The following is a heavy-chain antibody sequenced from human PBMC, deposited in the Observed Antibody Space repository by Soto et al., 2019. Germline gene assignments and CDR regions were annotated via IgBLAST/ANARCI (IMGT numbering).Heavy chain of an antibody. CDR3: ARSGGYSGYETYYYYGIDV. V-gene: IGHV1-69*13. CDR1: GGTFSSYA. D-gene: IGHD5-12*01. CDR2: ITPIFGTA. J-gene: IGHJ6*02. Sequence: SVKVSCKASGGTFSSYAISWVRQAAGQGLEWMGGITPIFGTANYAQKFQGRVTITADESTSTAYMELSSLRSEDTAVYYCARSGGYSGYETYYYYGIDVWGQGTTVTVSS.